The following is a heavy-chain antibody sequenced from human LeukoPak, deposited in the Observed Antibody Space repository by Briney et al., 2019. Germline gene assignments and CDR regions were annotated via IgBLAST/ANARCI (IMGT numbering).Heavy chain of an antibody. CDR2: IIPIFGTT. CDR1: GGTFTNYA. J-gene: IGHJ4*02. Sequence: GASVKVSCKASGGTFTNYAINWVRQAPGQRLQWMGGIIPIFGTTNYAQKLQGRVTITTDESTSTAYMELSSLRSEDTAVYYCARSFGYCSSTSCYSYFDYWGQGTLVTVSS. V-gene: IGHV1-69*05. D-gene: IGHD2-2*02. CDR3: ARSFGYCSSTSCYSYFDY.